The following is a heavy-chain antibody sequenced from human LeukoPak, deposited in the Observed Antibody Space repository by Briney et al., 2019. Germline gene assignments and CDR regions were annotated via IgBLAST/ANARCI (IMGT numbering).Heavy chain of an antibody. CDR2: IYYSGST. Sequence: PSETLSLTCTVSGGSISSSSYYWGWIRQPPGKGLEWIGSIYYSGSTNYNPSLKSRVTISVDKSKNQFSLKLSSVTAADTAVYYCARVLSSGYYYGGGPLVWGHGTLVTVSS. CDR3: ARVLSSGYYYGGGPLV. CDR1: GGSISSSSYY. J-gene: IGHJ3*01. V-gene: IGHV4-39*07. D-gene: IGHD3-22*01.